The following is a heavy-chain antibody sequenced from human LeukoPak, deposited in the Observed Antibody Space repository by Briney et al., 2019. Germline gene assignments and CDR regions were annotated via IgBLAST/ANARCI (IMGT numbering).Heavy chain of an antibody. CDR2: ISAYNGNT. Sequence: ASVTVSCKASGYTFTSYGISWVRQAPGQGLEWMGWISAYNGNTNYAQKLQGRVTMTTDTSTSTAYMELRSLGSDDTAVYYCARVYFSRYNWFDPWGQGTLVTVSS. V-gene: IGHV1-18*01. CDR1: GYTFTSYG. D-gene: IGHD2/OR15-2a*01. CDR3: ARVYFSRYNWFDP. J-gene: IGHJ5*02.